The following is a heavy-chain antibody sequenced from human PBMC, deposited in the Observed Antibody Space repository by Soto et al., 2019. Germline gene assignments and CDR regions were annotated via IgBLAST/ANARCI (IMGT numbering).Heavy chain of an antibody. V-gene: IGHV3-15*01. J-gene: IGHJ4*02. D-gene: IGHD3-22*01. Sequence: GGSLRLSCGASGFPFRNYSMNWVRQAPGKGLEWVGRIKGEADGGTTDYAAPVKGRITISRDHSKDTLYLQMNSLKTEDTAVYYCTTGLSNGYYNFDYWGQGTLVTVSS. CDR1: GFPFRNYS. CDR3: TTGLSNGYYNFDY. CDR2: IKGEADGGTT.